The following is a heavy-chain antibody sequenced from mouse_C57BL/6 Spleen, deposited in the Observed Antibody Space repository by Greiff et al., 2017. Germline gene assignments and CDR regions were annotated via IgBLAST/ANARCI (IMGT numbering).Heavy chain of an antibody. V-gene: IGHV1-4*01. CDR2: INPSSGYT. CDR1: GYTFTSYT. D-gene: IGHD2-4*01. Sequence: QVQLQQSGAELARPGASVKMSCKASGYTFTSYTMHWVKQRPGQGLEWIGYINPSSGYTKYNQKFKDKATLTADKSSSTAYMQLSSLTSEDSAVYYCAYDYDDEEYAMDYWGQGTSVTVSS. J-gene: IGHJ4*01. CDR3: AYDYDDEEYAMDY.